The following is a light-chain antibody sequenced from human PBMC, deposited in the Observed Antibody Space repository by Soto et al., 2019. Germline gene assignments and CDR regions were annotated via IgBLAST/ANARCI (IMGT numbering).Light chain of an antibody. V-gene: IGKV3-20*01. CDR1: QSVSSTF. J-gene: IGKJ1*01. CDR3: QQFDCSVT. Sequence: EIVLTQSPGSLSLSPGERATLSCRASQSVSSTFFAWYQQRPGQAPRLLMYGASSRATGIPERFSGSGSGTDFTLTISRLEPEGFAVYYCQQFDCSVTFGQGTKVEI. CDR2: GAS.